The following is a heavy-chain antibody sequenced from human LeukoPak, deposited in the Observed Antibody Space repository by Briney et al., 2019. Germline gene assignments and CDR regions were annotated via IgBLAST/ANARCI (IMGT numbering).Heavy chain of an antibody. Sequence: GGSLRLSCAASGFSFSDYAMCWVRQPPARGPELVSSIRGGGEIFYADSVKGRFTLSRDDSRNTVYLQLNNLRVEDTAIYYCAKANWVSNADAVWWGERTQVTVSS. CDR3: AKANWVSNADAVW. CDR2: IRGGGEI. J-gene: IGHJ4*02. V-gene: IGHV3-23*01. CDR1: GFSFSDYA. D-gene: IGHD1-1*01.